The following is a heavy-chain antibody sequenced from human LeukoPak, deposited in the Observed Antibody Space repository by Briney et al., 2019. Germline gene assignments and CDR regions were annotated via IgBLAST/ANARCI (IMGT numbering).Heavy chain of an antibody. CDR2: INLNSGGT. J-gene: IGHJ4*02. CDR1: GYTFTGYY. CDR3: AREDLPGPDY. Sequence: ASVKVSCKASGYTFTGYYMHWVRQVPGQGLEWMGRINLNSGGTNYAQKFQGRVTMTRDTSISTVYMELSRLRSDDTAVYYCAREDLPGPDYWGQGTLVTVSS. V-gene: IGHV1-2*06. D-gene: IGHD1-14*01.